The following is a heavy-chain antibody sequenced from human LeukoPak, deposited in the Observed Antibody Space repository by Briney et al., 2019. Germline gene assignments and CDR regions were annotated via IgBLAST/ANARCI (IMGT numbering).Heavy chain of an antibody. J-gene: IGHJ5*02. CDR1: EFTFSSYS. D-gene: IGHD4-23*01. CDR2: ISSTATSI. Sequence: GGSLRLSCAASEFTFSSYSMSWVRQAPGKGLEWVSFISSTATSIYYADSVKGRFTVSRDNAENSLYLQMISLRAEDTAVYYCARDVTYHGGDWFDPWGQGTLVTVSS. CDR3: ARDVTYHGGDWFDP. V-gene: IGHV3-48*04.